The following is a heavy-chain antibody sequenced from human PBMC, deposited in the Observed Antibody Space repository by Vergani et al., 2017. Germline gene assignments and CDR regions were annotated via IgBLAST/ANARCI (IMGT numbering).Heavy chain of an antibody. V-gene: IGHV3-23*01. D-gene: IGHD6-13*01. J-gene: IGHJ6*02. CDR3: ARDMIAAAGFYGMDV. CDR2: ISGSGGST. CDR1: GFTFSSYA. Sequence: EVQLLESGGGLVQPGGSLRLSCAASGFTFSSYAMSWVRQAPGRGLEWVSAISGSGGSTYYADSVKGRFTISSDNSKNTLYLQMNSLGAEDTAVYYCARDMIAAAGFYGMDVWGQGTTVTVSS.